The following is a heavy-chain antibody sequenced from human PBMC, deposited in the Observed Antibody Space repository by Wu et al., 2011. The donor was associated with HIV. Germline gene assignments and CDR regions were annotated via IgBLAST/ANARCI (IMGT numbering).Heavy chain of an antibody. CDR3: ARDANIHYDTLTEYYKSYHYMDV. Sequence: QVHLVQSGAEVKKPGASVKVSCKASGYTFDNYGITWVRQAPGQGLEWMGWVSGYNGDTNYPRRLQGRVTMTTDTSTSTVYMEMRGLRSDDTAVYYCARDANIHYDTLTEYYKSYHYMDVWGRGTTVTVSS. D-gene: IGHD3-9*01. CDR2: VSGYNGDT. J-gene: IGHJ6*03. V-gene: IGHV1-18*01. CDR1: GYTFDNYG.